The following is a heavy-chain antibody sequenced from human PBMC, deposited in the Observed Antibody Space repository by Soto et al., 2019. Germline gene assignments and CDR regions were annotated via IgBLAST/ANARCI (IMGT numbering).Heavy chain of an antibody. CDR2: ISWSSASI. CDR1: GFSFENFA. V-gene: IGHV3-9*01. CDR3: VKDRGSWRSYIFGS. J-gene: IGHJ4*02. D-gene: IGHD3-3*02. Sequence: EVQLLESGGGLVKPGGSLRLSCAASGFSFENFAMHWVRQVPGKGLEWVSGISWSSASIGYAASVKGRFTISRDNAENSLFLELSSLTPVATAFYSCVKDRGSWRSYIFGSWGQGTLVTI.